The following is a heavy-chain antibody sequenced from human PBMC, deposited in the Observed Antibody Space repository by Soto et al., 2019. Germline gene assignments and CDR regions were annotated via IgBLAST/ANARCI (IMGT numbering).Heavy chain of an antibody. D-gene: IGHD3-22*01. CDR1: EFTFSSYA. V-gene: IGHV3-23*01. Sequence: GGSLRLSCAASEFTFSSYAMNWVRQAPGKGLEWVSVISGGGGTTYYADSVKGRFRISRDNSKNTLYLQMNSLRVEDTAVYYCAKGKVAYDNSGLQYFYYFPMNVWGQGTTVTVSS. CDR3: AKGKVAYDNSGLQYFYYFPMNV. CDR2: ISGGGGTT. J-gene: IGHJ6*02.